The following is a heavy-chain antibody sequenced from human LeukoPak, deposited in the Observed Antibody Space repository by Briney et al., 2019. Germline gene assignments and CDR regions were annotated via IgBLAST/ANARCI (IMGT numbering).Heavy chain of an antibody. Sequence: SETLSLTCTVSGGSVSGYYWRWIRQSPRKGLEWLAYIYSSGSTYDESSLESRVTISVDTSKNQVSLKLTSVTAADTAIYFCARGHYDLAPWGQGILVTVSS. CDR3: ARGHYDLAP. CDR2: IYSSGST. CDR1: GGSVSGYY. J-gene: IGHJ5*02. V-gene: IGHV4-59*02. D-gene: IGHD5-12*01.